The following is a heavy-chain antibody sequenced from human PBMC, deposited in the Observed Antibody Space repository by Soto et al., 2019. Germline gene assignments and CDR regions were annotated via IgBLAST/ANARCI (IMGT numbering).Heavy chain of an antibody. D-gene: IGHD4-17*01. Sequence: EVQLLESGGGLVQPGGSLRLSCAASGFTFSSYAMSWVRQAPGKGLEWVSAISGSGGSTYYADSVKGRFTISRDNSKNTLYLQMNSLRAEDTAVYYCAKAPSIPFPYGDYYYYYGMDVWGQGTTVTVSS. J-gene: IGHJ6*02. CDR3: AKAPSIPFPYGDYYYYYGMDV. CDR2: ISGSGGST. CDR1: GFTFSSYA. V-gene: IGHV3-23*01.